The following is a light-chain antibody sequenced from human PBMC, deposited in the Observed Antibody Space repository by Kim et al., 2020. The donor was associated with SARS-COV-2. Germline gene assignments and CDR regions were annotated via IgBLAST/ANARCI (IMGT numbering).Light chain of an antibody. CDR2: YNT. V-gene: IGLV3-21*04. CDR1: GIGTKR. J-gene: IGLJ2*01. Sequence: APAKTARITCGGNGIGTKRVHWYQARPGQAPVMVIYYNTDRPSGIPERVSGSNSGNTATLTISGVEAGDEADYYCQVWDRSSDYVFFGGGTKLTVL. CDR3: QVWDRSSDYVF.